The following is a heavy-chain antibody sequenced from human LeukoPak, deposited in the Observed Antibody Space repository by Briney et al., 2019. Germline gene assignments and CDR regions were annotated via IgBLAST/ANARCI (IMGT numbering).Heavy chain of an antibody. Sequence: SGPTLVNPTQTLTLTCTFSGFSLSTSGVGVGWIRQPPGKALEWLALIYWDDDKRYSPSLKSRLTITKDTSKNQVVLTMTNMDPVDTATYYCAHSQEGMATISAPHTADNWFDPWGQGTLVTVSS. CDR1: GFSLSTSGVG. CDR3: AHSQEGMATISAPHTADNWFDP. V-gene: IGHV2-5*02. J-gene: IGHJ5*02. CDR2: IYWDDDK. D-gene: IGHD5-12*01.